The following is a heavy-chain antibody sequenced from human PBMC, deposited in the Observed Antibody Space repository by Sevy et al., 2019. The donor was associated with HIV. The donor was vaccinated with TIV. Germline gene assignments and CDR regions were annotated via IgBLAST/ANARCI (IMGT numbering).Heavy chain of an antibody. CDR3: FRTYDCTGYYNFRDGIFDI. Sequence: GGSLRLSCAASGFTFDYYWMNWVRQAPGKGLEWVANIKDDGSEKHYVDSVKGRFTISRDNAKNHLYVQMNSLRVEDTAVYFCFRTYDCTGYYNFRDGIFDIWGQGTKVTVSS. D-gene: IGHD3-22*01. CDR2: IKDDGSEK. CDR1: GFTFDYYW. V-gene: IGHV3-7*03. J-gene: IGHJ3*02.